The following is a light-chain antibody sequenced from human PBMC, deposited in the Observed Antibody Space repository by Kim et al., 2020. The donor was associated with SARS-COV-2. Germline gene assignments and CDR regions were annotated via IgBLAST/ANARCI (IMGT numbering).Light chain of an antibody. CDR1: SSDVGRYNY. V-gene: IGLV2-14*03. J-gene: IGLJ1*01. CDR3: CSYASSISYV. CDR2: DVS. Sequence: GQSITISCSGTSSDVGRYNYVSWYQQRPGKVPKLVIYDVSNRPSGVSNRFSGSKSGNTASLTISGLQTEDEADYYCCSYASSISYVFGPGTKVTVL.